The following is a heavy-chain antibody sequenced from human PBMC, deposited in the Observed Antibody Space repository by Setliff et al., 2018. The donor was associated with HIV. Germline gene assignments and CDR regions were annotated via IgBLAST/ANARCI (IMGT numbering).Heavy chain of an antibody. D-gene: IGHD5-12*01. V-gene: IGHV4-59*01. J-gene: IGHJ4*02. CDR2: IFPGGAT. CDR1: GVSISSYY. Sequence: LSLTCSVSGVSISSYYWSWIRHSPGKGLEWIGIIFPGGATNYNPSLTSRVTISVDTSKNHLFLKLTSVTTADTTVYFCAKSSPSIGYITDCWGQGAPVTVSS. CDR3: AKSSPSIGYITDC.